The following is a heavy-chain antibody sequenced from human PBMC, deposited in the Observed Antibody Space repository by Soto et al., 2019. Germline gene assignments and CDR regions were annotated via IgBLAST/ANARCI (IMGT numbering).Heavy chain of an antibody. CDR1: GFVFSNFC. CDR3: ARDRTYYYGAGSYYNPSFDT. J-gene: IGHJ3*02. V-gene: IGHV3-33*01. Sequence: GGSLRLSCVVYGFVFSNFCMHWVRQAPDKGLEWLAVIWYDGSKQYYGDSVKGRFTISRDNSKNTVYLQMNSLRVEDTAVYYCARDRTYYYGAGSYYNPSFDTWGQGTMVTVSS. CDR2: IWYDGSKQ. D-gene: IGHD3-10*01.